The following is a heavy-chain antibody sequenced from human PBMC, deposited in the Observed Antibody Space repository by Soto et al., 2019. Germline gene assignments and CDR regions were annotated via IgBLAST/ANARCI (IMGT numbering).Heavy chain of an antibody. CDR1: RDSVSTENAA. V-gene: IGHV6-1*01. CDR2: TYYRSKWYN. CDR3: ARHTAVCYY. D-gene: IGHD3-22*01. Sequence: SQTLSLTCAISRDSVSTENAARNWIRQSPSRHLEWLGRTYYRSKWYNEYAVSVKGRISGKPDTSKNQCSRQLSSVTLEDMAVYDCARHTAVCYYRGRRT. J-gene: IGHJ2*01.